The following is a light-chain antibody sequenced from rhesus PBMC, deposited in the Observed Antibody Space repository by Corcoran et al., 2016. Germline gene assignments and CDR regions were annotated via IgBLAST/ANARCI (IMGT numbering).Light chain of an antibody. CDR3: QHYYSAPFT. V-gene: IGKV1-25*01. Sequence: DIQMTQSPSSLSASVGDRVTITCRASQDISNDLAWYQQKPGETPKVLVYEASILQSGVPSCLSGVESGTVFSLTISTLQSEDFAPYYCQHYYSAPFTFGPGTKLDI. CDR2: EAS. CDR1: QDISND. J-gene: IGKJ3*01.